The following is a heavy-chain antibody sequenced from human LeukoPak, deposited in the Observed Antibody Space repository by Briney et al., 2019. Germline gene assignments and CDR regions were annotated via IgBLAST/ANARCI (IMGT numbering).Heavy chain of an antibody. Sequence: GGSLRLSCAASGFTFSSYWMSWVRQAPGKGLEWVANIKQDGSEKYYVDSVKGRFTISRDNAKSSLYLQMNSLRAEDTAVYYCALVVVAATSAYWGQGTLVTVSS. J-gene: IGHJ4*02. V-gene: IGHV3-7*01. CDR2: IKQDGSEK. D-gene: IGHD2-15*01. CDR3: ALVVVAATSAY. CDR1: GFTFSSYW.